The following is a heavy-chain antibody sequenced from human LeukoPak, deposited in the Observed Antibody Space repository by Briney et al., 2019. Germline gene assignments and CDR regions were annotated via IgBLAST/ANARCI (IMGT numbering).Heavy chain of an antibody. CDR3: AKGNGYSYGYLDY. CDR1: GFTFSSYA. J-gene: IGHJ4*02. V-gene: IGHV3-23*01. D-gene: IGHD5-18*01. Sequence: HPGGSLRLSCAASGFTFSSYAMSWVRQAPGKGLEWISTVSDSGGNTYYTDSVKGRFTTSRDNSKNTLYLQMNSLRAEDTAVYYCAKGNGYSYGYLDYWGQGTLVTVSS. CDR2: VSDSGGNT.